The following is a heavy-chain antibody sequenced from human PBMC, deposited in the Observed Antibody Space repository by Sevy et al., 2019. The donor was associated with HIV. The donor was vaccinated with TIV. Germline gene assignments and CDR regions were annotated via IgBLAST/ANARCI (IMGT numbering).Heavy chain of an antibody. Sequence: GESLKISCAASGFTFSSYAMHWVRQAPGKGLEYVSAISSNGGSTYYANSVKGRFTISRDNSKNTLYLQMGSLRAEDMAGYYCARGYSSSIYGMDVWGQGTTVTVSS. D-gene: IGHD6-6*01. CDR3: ARGYSSSIYGMDV. V-gene: IGHV3-64*01. CDR1: GFTFSSYA. CDR2: ISSNGGST. J-gene: IGHJ6*02.